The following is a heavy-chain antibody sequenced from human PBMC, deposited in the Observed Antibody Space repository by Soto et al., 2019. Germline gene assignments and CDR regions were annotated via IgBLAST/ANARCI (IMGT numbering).Heavy chain of an antibody. CDR3: ARGAIVGVNDVFDV. Sequence: GGFLRLSCAASGFPFSPYTMHWVRQAPGQGLEWVAVISYDGTNQYYADSVKGRFIISRDNSNNTLSLQMHSLKSEDTAVYFCARGAIVGVNDVFDVWGQGTMVTVS. J-gene: IGHJ3*01. CDR2: ISYDGTNQ. D-gene: IGHD1-26*01. CDR1: GFPFSPYT. V-gene: IGHV3-30*14.